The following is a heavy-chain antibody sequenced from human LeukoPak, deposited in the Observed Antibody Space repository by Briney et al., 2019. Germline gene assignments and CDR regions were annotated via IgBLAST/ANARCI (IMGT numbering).Heavy chain of an antibody. J-gene: IGHJ5*02. Sequence: GRSLRLSCAASGFTFSSYAMHWVRQASGKGLEWVGRIRSKANSYATVYAASVKGRFTISRNDSKNTAYLQMNSLKTEDTAVYYCTRPLGYCTSTSCLNWFHPWGQGTLVTVSS. CDR2: IRSKANSYAT. CDR3: TRPLGYCTSTSCLNWFHP. V-gene: IGHV3-73*01. D-gene: IGHD2-2*01. CDR1: GFTFSSYA.